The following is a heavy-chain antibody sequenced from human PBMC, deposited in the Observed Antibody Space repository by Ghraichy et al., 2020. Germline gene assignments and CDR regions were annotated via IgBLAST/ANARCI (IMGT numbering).Heavy chain of an antibody. J-gene: IGHJ5*02. CDR3: AKDPTSNSRGLSNWFDP. CDR1: GFTFNSYG. D-gene: IGHD6-13*01. CDR2: ISFDGSED. V-gene: IGHV3-30*18. Sequence: GGSLRLSCAASGFTFNSYGLHWVRQAPGRGLQWVAAISFDGSEDYYLDSVKGRFTISRDTSKNTLYLQMNSLRGEDTAVYYCAKDPTSNSRGLSNWFDPWGQGTLVTVSS.